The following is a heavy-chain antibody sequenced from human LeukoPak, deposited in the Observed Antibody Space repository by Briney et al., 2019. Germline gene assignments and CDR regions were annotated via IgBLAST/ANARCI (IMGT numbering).Heavy chain of an antibody. Sequence: SETLSLTCTVSGDSISSSSSYWDWIRQPPGKGLEWIGEIYHSGSTNYQPSLKSRVTMSVDKSKDQFSLKLSSVTAADTAVYYCVKRGNVANFDSWGQGILVTVSS. D-gene: IGHD5-12*01. J-gene: IGHJ4*02. CDR1: GDSISSSSSY. CDR3: VKRGNVANFDS. V-gene: IGHV4-39*07. CDR2: IYHSGST.